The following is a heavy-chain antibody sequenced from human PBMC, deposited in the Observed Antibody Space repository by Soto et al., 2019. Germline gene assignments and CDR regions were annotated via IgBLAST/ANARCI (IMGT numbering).Heavy chain of an antibody. CDR1: GGSVSSGDYY. J-gene: IGHJ6*02. V-gene: IGHV4-30-4*01. D-gene: IGHD5-18*01. CDR2: IYYSGST. Sequence: TLALTFTVSGGSVSSGDYYWSWIRQPPGKGLEWIGYIYYSGSTYYNPSLKGRVTISVDTSKNQFSLKLSSVTAADTAVYYCARDGDGYRKYYYYGMDVWGQGTTVTVSS. CDR3: ARDGDGYRKYYYYGMDV.